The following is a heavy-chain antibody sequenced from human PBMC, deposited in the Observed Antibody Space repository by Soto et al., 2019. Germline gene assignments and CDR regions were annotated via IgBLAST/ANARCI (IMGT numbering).Heavy chain of an antibody. CDR1: GGSFSGYY. J-gene: IGHJ4*02. CDR2: INHSGST. CDR3: ARAQFTGSYPY. D-gene: IGHD3-10*01. V-gene: IGHV4-34*01. Sequence: QVQLQQWGAGLLKPSETLSLTCAVYGGSFSGYYWSWIRQPPGKGLEWIGEINHSGSTNYNPSLKSRVTISVDTSKNQFSLKLSSVTAADTAVYYCARAQFTGSYPYWGQGTLVTVSS.